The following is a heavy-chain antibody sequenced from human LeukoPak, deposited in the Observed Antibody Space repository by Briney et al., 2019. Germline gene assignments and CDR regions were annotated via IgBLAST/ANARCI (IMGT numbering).Heavy chain of an antibody. CDR1: GFTFSSYS. V-gene: IGHV3-21*01. CDR3: ARVRLQARTLLDDAFDI. CDR2: ISTSSSYI. Sequence: GGSLRLSRAASGFTFSSYSMNWVRQAPGKGLEWVSCISTSSSYIYYADSVKGRFTISRDNAKHSRYLEMNSRRAEDTAVYYWARVRLQARTLLDDAFDIWGQGTMVTVSS. J-gene: IGHJ3*02. D-gene: IGHD1-7*01.